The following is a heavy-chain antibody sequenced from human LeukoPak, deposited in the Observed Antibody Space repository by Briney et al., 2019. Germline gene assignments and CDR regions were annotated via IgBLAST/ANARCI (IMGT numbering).Heavy chain of an antibody. J-gene: IGHJ4*02. Sequence: ASVKVSCKVSGYTLTELSMHWVRQAPGKGLEWRGGFDPEDGETIYAQKFQGRVTMTEDTSTDTAYMELSSLRSEDTAVYYCATGYDSSGYLFDYWGQGTLVTVSS. D-gene: IGHD3-22*01. CDR2: FDPEDGET. CDR3: ATGYDSSGYLFDY. V-gene: IGHV1-24*01. CDR1: GYTLTELS.